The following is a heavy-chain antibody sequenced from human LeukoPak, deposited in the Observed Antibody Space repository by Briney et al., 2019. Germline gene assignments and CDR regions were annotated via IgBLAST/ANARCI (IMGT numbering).Heavy chain of an antibody. D-gene: IGHD1-26*01. CDR1: GFTFSSYG. CDR3: ANHPGGMGATTPSELDY. Sequence: PGRSLRLSCAASGFTFSSYGMHWVRQAPGKGLEWVAVISYDGSNKYYADSVKGRFTISRDNSKNTLYLQMNSLRAEDTAVYYCANHPGGMGATTPSELDYWGQGTLVTVSS. J-gene: IGHJ4*02. V-gene: IGHV3-30*18. CDR2: ISYDGSNK.